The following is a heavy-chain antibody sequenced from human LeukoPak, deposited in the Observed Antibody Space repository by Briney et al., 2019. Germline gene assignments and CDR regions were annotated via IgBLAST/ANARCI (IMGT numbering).Heavy chain of an antibody. CDR1: GGAFNTHI. J-gene: IGHJ5*02. CDR3: ARGKYCSGGECYSVRTSYNWFDP. CDR2: VIPMRNII. Sequence: GASVKVSCKASGGAFNTHIIHWVRQAPGQGLEWMGRVIPMRNIINYVPTFQGRVIITADNSRRTAYLELSRLPSDDTAVYYCARGKYCSGGECYSVRTSYNWFDPWGQGTVVTVSS. D-gene: IGHD2-15*01. V-gene: IGHV1-69*02.